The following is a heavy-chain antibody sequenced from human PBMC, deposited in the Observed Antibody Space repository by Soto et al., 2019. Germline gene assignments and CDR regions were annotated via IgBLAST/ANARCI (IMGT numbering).Heavy chain of an antibody. Sequence: XETLSLTCTVSGGSXSSSSYYWGWIRQPPGKGLEWIGSIYYSGSTYYNPSLKSRVTISVDTSKNQFSLKLSSVTAADTAVYYCARLNRVAAAGLDYWGQGTLVTVSS. J-gene: IGHJ4*02. CDR1: GGSXSSSSYY. CDR3: ARLNRVAAAGLDY. CDR2: IYYSGST. D-gene: IGHD6-13*01. V-gene: IGHV4-39*01.